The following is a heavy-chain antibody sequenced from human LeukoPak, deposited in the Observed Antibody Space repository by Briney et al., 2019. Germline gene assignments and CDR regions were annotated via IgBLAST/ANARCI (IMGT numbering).Heavy chain of an antibody. V-gene: IGHV3-74*01. CDR1: GFTFSSYW. CDR2: INSDGSST. J-gene: IGHJ4*02. CDR3: ARGGFVVVPAAAPGY. D-gene: IGHD2-2*01. Sequence: GGSLRLSCAASGFTFSSYWMHWVRQTPGKGLVWVSRINSDGSSTSYADSVKGRFTISRDNAKNTLYLQMNSLRAEDTAVYYCARGGFVVVPAAAPGYWGQGTLVTVSS.